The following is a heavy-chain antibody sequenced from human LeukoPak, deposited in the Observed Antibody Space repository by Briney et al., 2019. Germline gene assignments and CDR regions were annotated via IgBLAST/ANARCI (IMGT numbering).Heavy chain of an antibody. Sequence: SVKVSCKASGGTFSSCAISWVRQAPGQGLEWMGGIIPIFGTANYAQKFQGRVTITADESTSTAYMELSSLRSEDTAVYYCARTYYYDSSGYYSWFDPWGQGTLVTVSS. J-gene: IGHJ5*02. CDR1: GGTFSSCA. CDR3: ARTYYYDSSGYYSWFDP. D-gene: IGHD3-22*01. V-gene: IGHV1-69*01. CDR2: IIPIFGTA.